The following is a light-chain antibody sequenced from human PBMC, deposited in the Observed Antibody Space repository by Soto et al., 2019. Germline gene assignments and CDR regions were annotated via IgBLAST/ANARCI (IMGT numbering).Light chain of an antibody. J-gene: IGKJ4*01. CDR1: QSVSSSY. V-gene: IGKV3-20*01. CDR2: GAS. CDR3: QQFSSYPLT. Sequence: EIVLTPSPGTLSLSPVERATLSCRASQSVSSSYLAWYQQKPGQAPRLLIYGASSRATGIPDRFSGSGSGTDFTLTISRLEPEDFAVYYCQQFSSYPLTFGGGTKVDIK.